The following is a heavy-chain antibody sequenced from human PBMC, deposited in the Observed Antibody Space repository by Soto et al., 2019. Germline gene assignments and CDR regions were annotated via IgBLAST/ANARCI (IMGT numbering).Heavy chain of an antibody. D-gene: IGHD5-18*01. Sequence: PGGSLRLSCAASGFTFSSYGMNWARQAPGKGLEWVAVVSYDEITKYYADSVKGRFTISRDNSKNTVYLQMNSLRPEDTAVYYCAKPLGLLRRAMAQGSDYWGQGTLVTVSS. CDR1: GFTFSSYG. CDR3: AKPLGLLRRAMAQGSDY. CDR2: VSYDEITK. J-gene: IGHJ4*02. V-gene: IGHV3-30*18.